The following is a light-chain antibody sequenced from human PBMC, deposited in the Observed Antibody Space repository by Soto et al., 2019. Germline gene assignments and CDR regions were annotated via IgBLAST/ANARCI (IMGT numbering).Light chain of an antibody. Sequence: QSVLIQPASVSGSPVQSITISCTGTSRDVGGSNSVSWYQHHPHRAPKLLIYEVSYRPSGVSSRFSGSKSGNTASLTISGLQAEDEADYYCSSYTSSNTLEVFGVGTKVTVL. CDR3: SSYTSSNTLEV. V-gene: IGLV2-14*01. J-gene: IGLJ1*01. CDR2: EVS. CDR1: SRDVGGSNS.